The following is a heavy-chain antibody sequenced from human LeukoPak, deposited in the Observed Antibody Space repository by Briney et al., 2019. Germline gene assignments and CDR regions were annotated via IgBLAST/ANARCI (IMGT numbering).Heavy chain of an antibody. D-gene: IGHD6-13*01. CDR1: GYSFSDYY. CDR3: ARDSSSWYVSEH. J-gene: IGHJ1*01. CDR2: INPNTGGT. V-gene: IGHV1-2*02. Sequence: ASVRVSCKASGYSFSDYYMHWVRQAPGQGLEWMGWINPNTGGTNFAQKFQDRVTMTTDTSISTAYMELSRLRSDDTAVYYCARDSSSWYVSEHWGQGTLVTVSS.